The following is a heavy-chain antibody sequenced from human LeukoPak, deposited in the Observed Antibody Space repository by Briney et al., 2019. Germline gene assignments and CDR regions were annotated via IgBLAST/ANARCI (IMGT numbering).Heavy chain of an antibody. CDR2: TSNDGSNK. D-gene: IGHD3-3*01. Sequence: GGSLRLSCAASGFTFSSYGMHWVRQAPGKGLEWVAVTSNDGSNKYYAESVEGRLTISRDNSKNTLYLQMNSLRTEDTAVYYCAKDCYDFWTGLYYYYGMDVWGQGTTVTVSS. V-gene: IGHV3-30*18. J-gene: IGHJ6*02. CDR3: AKDCYDFWTGLYYYYGMDV. CDR1: GFTFSSYG.